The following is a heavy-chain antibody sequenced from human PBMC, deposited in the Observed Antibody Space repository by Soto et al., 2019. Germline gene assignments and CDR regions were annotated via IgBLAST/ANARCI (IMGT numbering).Heavy chain of an antibody. V-gene: IGHV1-8*01. D-gene: IGHD2-2*01. CDR3: ARDTSTTNTX. CDR1: GYTFTDYD. CDR2: MKPNSGNT. J-gene: IGHJ3*01. Sequence: PGESLKISCKTSGYTFTDYDINWVRQATGQGLELMGLMKPNSGNTGYSQKFQGRVSMTRKTAKSTDYMELSRLRSDETAIYYCARDTSTTNTXWGQGTMVTVS.